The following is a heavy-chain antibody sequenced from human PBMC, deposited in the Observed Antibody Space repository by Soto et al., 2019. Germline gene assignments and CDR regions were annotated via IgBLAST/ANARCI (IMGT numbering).Heavy chain of an antibody. CDR2: IYYSGST. J-gene: IGHJ3*02. CDR3: ARRHGYGFDI. Sequence: QVQLQESGPGLVKPSETLSLTCTVSGGSISSYYWSWIRQPPGKGLEWIGYIYYSGSTNYNPSLKSRVTISVDTSKNQFSLKLSSVTAADTAVYYCARRHGYGFDIWGQGTMVTVSS. CDR1: GGSISSYY. V-gene: IGHV4-59*01.